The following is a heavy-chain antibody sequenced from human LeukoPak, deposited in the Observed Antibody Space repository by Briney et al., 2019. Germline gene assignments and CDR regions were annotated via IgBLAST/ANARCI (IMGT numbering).Heavy chain of an antibody. CDR1: GGTFSSYA. D-gene: IGHD3-3*01. CDR2: IIPILGIA. V-gene: IGHV1-69*04. CDR3: ARDSNLSYDFWSGYRSYYGMDV. Sequence: ASVKVSCKASGGTFSSYAISWVRQAPGQGLEWMGRIIPILGIANYAQKFQGRVTITADKSTSTAYMELSSLRSEDTAVYYCARDSNLSYDFWSGYRSYYGMDVWGQGTTVTVSS. J-gene: IGHJ6*02.